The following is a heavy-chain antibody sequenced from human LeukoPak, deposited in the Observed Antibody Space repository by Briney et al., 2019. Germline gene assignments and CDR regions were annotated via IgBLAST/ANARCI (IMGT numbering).Heavy chain of an antibody. Sequence: GGSLRLSCAASGFTFSSYAMSWVRQAPGQGLEWVSAISGSGGSTYYADSLKGRFTISSDISQNTLYLQMNTLRAEDTAVYYCANGGITIYWGQGTMVTVSS. CDR2: ISGSGGST. V-gene: IGHV3-23*01. D-gene: IGHD3-3*01. J-gene: IGHJ3*01. CDR1: GFTFSSYA. CDR3: ANGGITIY.